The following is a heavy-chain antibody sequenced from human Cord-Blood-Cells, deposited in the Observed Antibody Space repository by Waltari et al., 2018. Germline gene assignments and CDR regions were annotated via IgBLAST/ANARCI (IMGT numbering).Heavy chain of an antibody. Sequence: QVQLVQSGAEVKKPGASVQVSCTASGYHFTIYAIRWVRQAPAQGLEWMGWISAYNGNTNYAQKVQGRVTMTTDTATSTAYRELRSLRSDDTAVYYCARDRVFAYWGQGTLVTVSS. CDR3: ARDRVFAY. CDR2: ISAYNGNT. V-gene: IGHV1-18*04. CDR1: GYHFTIYA. J-gene: IGHJ4*02. D-gene: IGHD3-10*01.